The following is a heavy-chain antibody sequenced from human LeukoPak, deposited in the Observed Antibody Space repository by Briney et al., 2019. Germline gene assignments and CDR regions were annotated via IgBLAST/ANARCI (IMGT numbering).Heavy chain of an antibody. V-gene: IGHV3-23*01. D-gene: IGHD6-19*01. CDR3: ASTSSGWYRGGGYYFDY. Sequence: PGGSLRLSCAASGFTFSSYAMSWVRQAPGKGLEWVSAISGSGGSTYYADSVKGRFTISRDNSKNTLYLQMNSLRAEDTAVYYCASTSSGWYRGGGYYFDYWGQGTLVTVSS. J-gene: IGHJ4*02. CDR1: GFTFSSYA. CDR2: ISGSGGST.